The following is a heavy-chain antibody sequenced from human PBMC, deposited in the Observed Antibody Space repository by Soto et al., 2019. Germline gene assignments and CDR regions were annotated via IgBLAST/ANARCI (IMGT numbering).Heavy chain of an antibody. D-gene: IGHD3-3*02. J-gene: IGHJ3*02. V-gene: IGHV3-23*01. Sequence: EAQLLESGGGLVQPGGSLRLSCAASGFTFSIYAMSWVRQAPGKGLEWVSVIGGDGGSTYYADSVKGRFTVSRDNSKNTLYLQMDSLRADDTAVYYCAKDSISRNRIYDPFDIWGQGTVVSVSS. CDR1: GFTFSIYA. CDR2: IGGDGGST. CDR3: AKDSISRNRIYDPFDI.